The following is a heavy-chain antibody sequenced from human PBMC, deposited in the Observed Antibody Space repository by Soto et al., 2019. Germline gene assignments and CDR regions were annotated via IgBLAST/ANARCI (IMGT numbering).Heavy chain of an antibody. Sequence: QVQLVQSGAEVKKPGASVKVSCKASGYTFTNYGITWVRQAPGQGLEWMGWISAYNGNTKYAQSLHGRVTMTTGTSTSTAYMELRSLRSDDTAVYYCARDQYRAFDIWGQGTMVTVSS. CDR3: ARDQYRAFDI. J-gene: IGHJ3*02. D-gene: IGHD3-16*02. V-gene: IGHV1-18*04. CDR2: ISAYNGNT. CDR1: GYTFTNYG.